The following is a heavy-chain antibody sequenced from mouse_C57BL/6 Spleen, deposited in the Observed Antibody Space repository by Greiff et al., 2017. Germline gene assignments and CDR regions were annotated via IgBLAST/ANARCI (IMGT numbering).Heavy chain of an antibody. CDR2: IYPGSGST. V-gene: IGHV1-55*01. CDR1: GYTFTSYW. D-gene: IGHD2-1*01. CDR3: ARVVYYGNWDFDD. J-gene: IGHJ2*01. Sequence: QVQLQQPGAELVKPGASVKMSCKASGYTFTSYWITWVKQRPGQGLEWIGDIYPGSGSTNYNEKFKSKATLTLDTSSSTAYMQLSSLTSEDSAVYYCARVVYYGNWDFDDWGQGTTLTVSS.